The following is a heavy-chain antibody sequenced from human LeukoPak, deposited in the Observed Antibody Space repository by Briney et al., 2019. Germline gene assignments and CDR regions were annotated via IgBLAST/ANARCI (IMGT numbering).Heavy chain of an antibody. CDR1: GDSVSSNSAA. CDR2: TYYRSKWYN. CDR3: CHSLSGRTGAFDI. V-gene: IGHV6-1*01. D-gene: IGHD2-21*01. J-gene: IGHJ3*02. Sequence: SQTLSLTCAISGDSVSSNSAAWNWIRQSPSRGLEWLGRTYYRSKWYNDYAVSVKSRITINPDTSKDQFSLQLDSVTPEDTAVYYCCHSLSGRTGAFDIWGRGTVVTVSS.